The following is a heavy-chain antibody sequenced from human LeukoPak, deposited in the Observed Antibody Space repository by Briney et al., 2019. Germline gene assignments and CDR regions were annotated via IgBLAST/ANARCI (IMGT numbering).Heavy chain of an antibody. V-gene: IGHV3-23*01. D-gene: IGHD3-22*01. CDR3: AKSVYYDGGGYYYTDS. J-gene: IGHJ4*02. CDR1: GFTFGSYA. Sequence: GGSLRLSCAASGFTFGSYAMGWVRQAPGKGLDWVSVISSSGDDTDYADSVKGRFTISRDNSQNTLYLQMSSLRAEDTAVYYCAKSVYYDGGGYYYTDSWGQGTLVTVSS. CDR2: ISSSGDDT.